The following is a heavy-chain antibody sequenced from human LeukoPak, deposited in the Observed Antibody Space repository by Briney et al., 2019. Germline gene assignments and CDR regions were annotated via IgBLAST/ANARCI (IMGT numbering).Heavy chain of an antibody. CDR3: ARGLPAARPTPFQH. CDR1: GFTFTNFA. D-gene: IGHD6-13*01. V-gene: IGHV3-30*03. J-gene: IGHJ1*01. Sequence: GGSLRLSCAASGFTFTNFAMHWVRQAPGKGLEWVTVISDDGNNKYFADSVKGRFTISRDNSKNTLYLQMNSLRAEDTAVYYCARGLPAARPTPFQHWGQGTLVTVSS. CDR2: ISDDGNNK.